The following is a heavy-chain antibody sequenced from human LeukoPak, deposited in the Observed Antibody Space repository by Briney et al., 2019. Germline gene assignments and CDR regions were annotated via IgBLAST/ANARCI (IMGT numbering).Heavy chain of an antibody. CDR3: ARRSGWYSSYYYMDV. Sequence: SETLSLTCAVYGGSFSGYYWSWIRQPPGKGLEWIGEINHSGSTNYNPSLKSRVTISVDTSKNQFSLKLSSVTTADTAVYYCARRSGWYSSYYYMDVWGKGTTVTVSS. D-gene: IGHD6-19*01. CDR2: INHSGST. J-gene: IGHJ6*03. V-gene: IGHV4-34*01. CDR1: GGSFSGYY.